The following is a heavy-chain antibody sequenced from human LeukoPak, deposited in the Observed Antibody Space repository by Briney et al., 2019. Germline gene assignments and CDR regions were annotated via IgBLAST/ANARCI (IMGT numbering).Heavy chain of an antibody. Sequence: PSETLSLTCSVSGGPISSSDYYWGWIRQPPGKGLEWIGRISYTGNTYYTPSLKSRVTISVDTSNNLFSLRLSSVTAGDTAVYYCARVYRTTPYSSSSGFDYWGQGTLVTVSS. J-gene: IGHJ4*02. CDR2: ISYTGNT. CDR3: ARVYRTTPYSSSSGFDY. CDR1: GGPISSSDYY. V-gene: IGHV4-39*02. D-gene: IGHD6-6*01.